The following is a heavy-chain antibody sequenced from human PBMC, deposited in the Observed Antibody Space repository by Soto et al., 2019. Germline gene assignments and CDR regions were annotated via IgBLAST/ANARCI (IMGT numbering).Heavy chain of an antibody. CDR1: GGSFSGYY. CDR3: ARQKRGGYCSGGSCHPYWYFDL. J-gene: IGHJ2*01. Sequence: SETLSLTCAVYGGSFSGYYWSWIRQPPGKGLEWIGEINHSGSTNYNPSLKSRVTISVDTSKNQFSLKLSSVTAADTAVYYCARQKRGGYCSGGSCHPYWYFDLWDRGTLVTVSS. CDR2: INHSGST. D-gene: IGHD2-15*01. V-gene: IGHV4-34*01.